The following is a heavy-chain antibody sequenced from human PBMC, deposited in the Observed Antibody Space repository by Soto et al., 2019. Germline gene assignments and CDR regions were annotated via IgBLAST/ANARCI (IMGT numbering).Heavy chain of an antibody. CDR2: ISSIGDST. J-gene: IGHJ2*01. CDR3: ARRTAGWYFDL. V-gene: IGHV3-64*01. D-gene: IGHD2-21*02. Sequence: EVQLVESGGGLVQPGGSLRLSCAASGFMFNSYAMHWVRQAPGKGLEYVSAISSIGDSTFYANSVKDRFTISRDNSKNTLYLQIGSLRAEDIAVYYFARRTAGWYFDLWGRGTLVTVSS. CDR1: GFMFNSYA.